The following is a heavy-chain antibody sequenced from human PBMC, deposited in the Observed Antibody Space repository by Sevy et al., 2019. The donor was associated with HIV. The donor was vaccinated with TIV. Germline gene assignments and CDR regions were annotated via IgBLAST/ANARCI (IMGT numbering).Heavy chain of an antibody. CDR1: GFTFSSYG. J-gene: IGHJ6*02. CDR3: AKNGVAGTFYYYYGMDV. CDR2: ISYDGSNK. D-gene: IGHD6-19*01. V-gene: IGHV3-30*18. Sequence: GGSLRLSCAASGFTFSSYGMHWVRQAPGKGLEWVAVISYDGSNKYYADSVKGRFTISRDNSKNRLYLQMNSLRAEDTAVYYCAKNGVAGTFYYYYGMDVWGQGTTVTVSS.